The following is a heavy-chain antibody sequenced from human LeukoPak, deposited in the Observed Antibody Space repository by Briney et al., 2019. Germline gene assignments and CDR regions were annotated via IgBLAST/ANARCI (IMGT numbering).Heavy chain of an antibody. CDR3: ARDGLPACSGGSCQDAFDI. CDR2: INPRGGST. J-gene: IGHJ3*02. Sequence: ASLKVSCKPSGYTFTSYYMHWVRQAPRQGLEWMGIINPRGGSTSYAQKFQGRVTMTRDTSTSTVYMELSSLRSEDTAVYYCARDGLPACSGGSCQDAFDIWGQGTMVTVSS. V-gene: IGHV1-46*01. CDR1: GYTFTSYY. D-gene: IGHD2-15*01.